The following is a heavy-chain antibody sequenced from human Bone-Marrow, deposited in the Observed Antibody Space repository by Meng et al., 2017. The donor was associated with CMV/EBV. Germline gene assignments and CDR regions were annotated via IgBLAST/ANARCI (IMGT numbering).Heavy chain of an antibody. J-gene: IGHJ3*02. CDR2: IYYSGST. CDR1: GGSISSSSYY. D-gene: IGHD2-2*01. Sequence: SETLSLTCTVSGGSISSSSYYWGWIRQPPGKGLEWIGSIYYSGSTYYNPSLKSRVTISVDTSKNQFSLKLSSVTAADTAVYYCARGNNIVVVPAAPPGAFDIWGQGTMVTVSS. V-gene: IGHV4-39*07. CDR3: ARGNNIVVVPAAPPGAFDI.